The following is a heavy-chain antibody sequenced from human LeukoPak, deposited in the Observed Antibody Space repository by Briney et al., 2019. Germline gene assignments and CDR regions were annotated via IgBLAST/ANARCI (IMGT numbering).Heavy chain of an antibody. Sequence: GASVKVSCKASGYSFTTYGISWVRQAPGQGLEWMGWISAYNGNTNYAQKLQGRVTMTTDTSMSTAYMELRSLRYDDTAVYYCARDMIAARPNRFDPWGQGTLVTVSS. CDR3: ARDMIAARPNRFDP. V-gene: IGHV1-18*01. J-gene: IGHJ5*02. CDR1: GYSFTTYG. CDR2: ISAYNGNT. D-gene: IGHD6-6*01.